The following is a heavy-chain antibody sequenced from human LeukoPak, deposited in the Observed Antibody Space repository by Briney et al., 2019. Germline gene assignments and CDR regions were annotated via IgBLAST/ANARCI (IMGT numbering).Heavy chain of an antibody. J-gene: IGHJ1*01. CDR2: INPNSGGT. CDR1: GYTFTGYY. Sequence: ASVKVSCKASGYTFTGYYKHWVRQAPGQGLEWMGWINPNSGGTNYAQKFEGRVTMTRDTSISTAYMELSRLRSDDTAVYYCARGGGRHCSGGSCYSAVRIYFQHWGQGTLVTVSS. D-gene: IGHD2-15*01. CDR3: ARGGGRHCSGGSCYSAVRIYFQH. V-gene: IGHV1-2*02.